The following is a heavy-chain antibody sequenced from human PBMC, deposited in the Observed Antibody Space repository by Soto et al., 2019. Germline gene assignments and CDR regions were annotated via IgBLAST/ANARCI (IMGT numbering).Heavy chain of an antibody. J-gene: IGHJ3*01. CDR1: GFTFSYYW. V-gene: IGHV3-74*01. CDR3: ARGDKGAFDL. D-gene: IGHD2-21*02. CDR2: VHSDGSST. Sequence: EVQLVESEGGLVHPGGSLRLSCAASGFTFSYYWMHWVRQAPGQGLVWVSRVHSDGSSTTYADSVKGRFTVSRDNAKNTVYLQMNSLRAEDTAVYYCARGDKGAFDLWGQGTMVTVSS.